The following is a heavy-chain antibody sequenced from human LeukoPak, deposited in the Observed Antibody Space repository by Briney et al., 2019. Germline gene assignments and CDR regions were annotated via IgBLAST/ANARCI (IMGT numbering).Heavy chain of an antibody. CDR3: AGDRNSDWYSPLDY. CDR2: VSGDGGRT. V-gene: IGHV3-23*01. CDR1: GFPFSSYG. J-gene: IGHJ4*02. D-gene: IGHD6-19*01. Sequence: GESLRLSCDASGFPFSSYGMSWVRQAPGKGLEWVSAVSGDGGRTYYAASVRGRFTISRDNSKDTLYLAMNSLRAGDTAIYYCAGDRNSDWYSPLDYWGQGSQVTVSP.